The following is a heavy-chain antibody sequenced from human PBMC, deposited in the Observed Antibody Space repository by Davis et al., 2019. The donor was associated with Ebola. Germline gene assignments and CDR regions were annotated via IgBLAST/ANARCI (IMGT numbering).Heavy chain of an antibody. CDR2: INPSGGST. CDR3: ARRPLVGYDILTGSLRGAYYYFDY. CDR1: GYSFGTYG. V-gene: IGHV1-46*01. D-gene: IGHD3-9*01. Sequence: AASVKVSCKASGYSFGTYGLSWVRQAPGQGLEWMGIINPSGGSTSYAQKFQGRVTMTRDTSTSTVYMELSSLRSEDTAVYYCARRPLVGYDILTGSLRGAYYYFDYWGQGTLVTVSS. J-gene: IGHJ4*02.